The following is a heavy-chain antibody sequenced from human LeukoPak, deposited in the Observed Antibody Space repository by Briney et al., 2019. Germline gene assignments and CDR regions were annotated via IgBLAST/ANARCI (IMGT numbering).Heavy chain of an antibody. V-gene: IGHV3-23*01. Sequence: GGSLRLSCAASGFTFSSYGMTWVRQAPGKGLEWVSFVSENGRATDYADSVRGRFAISRDSSENTLNLQMTSLRAEDTAVYYCALRLMSGYDWGYYFDYWGQGTLVTVSS. CDR3: ALRLMSGYDWGYYFDY. CDR2: VSENGRAT. D-gene: IGHD5-12*01. J-gene: IGHJ4*02. CDR1: GFTFSSYG.